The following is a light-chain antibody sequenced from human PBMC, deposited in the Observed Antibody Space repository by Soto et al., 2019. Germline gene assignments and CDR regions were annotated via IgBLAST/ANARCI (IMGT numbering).Light chain of an antibody. CDR3: QQCYMGWT. Sequence: DIQMTQSPSTLSASVGDRVTITCRASQSIGRFLAWYQHQPGKAPKLLIYDASTLESGVTSRFSGTGSGTEFTFSITSLQPEDFGTYYCQQCYMGWTFGQGTKV. CDR2: DAS. J-gene: IGKJ1*01. CDR1: QSIGRF. V-gene: IGKV1-5*01.